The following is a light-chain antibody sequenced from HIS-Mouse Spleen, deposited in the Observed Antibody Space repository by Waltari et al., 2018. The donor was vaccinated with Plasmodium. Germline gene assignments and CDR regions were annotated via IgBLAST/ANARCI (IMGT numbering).Light chain of an antibody. CDR1: SSAVGRYNL. V-gene: IGLV2-23*01. J-gene: IGLJ3*02. CDR3: CSYAGSSTLV. Sequence: QSALTPPASVSGSPGQSITISCTGTSSAVGRYNLVSWYQQHPGKAPKLMIYEGSKRPAGVSNRFSGSKSGNTASLTISGLQAEDEADYYCCSYAGSSTLVFGGGTKLTVL. CDR2: EGS.